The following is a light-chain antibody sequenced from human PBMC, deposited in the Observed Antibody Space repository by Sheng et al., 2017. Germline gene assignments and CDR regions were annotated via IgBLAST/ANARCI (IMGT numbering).Light chain of an antibody. CDR3: QQYSAWPLT. V-gene: IGKV3-15*01. J-gene: IGKJ3*01. Sequence: EVVMTQSPATLSVSPGERATLSCRASQSVRSNFLAWYQQKPGQAPRLLIYGISTRATGIPARFSGSGSGTEFTLTISSLQSEDFAVYYCQQYSAWPLTFGRGTEVEIK. CDR1: QSVRSN. CDR2: GIS.